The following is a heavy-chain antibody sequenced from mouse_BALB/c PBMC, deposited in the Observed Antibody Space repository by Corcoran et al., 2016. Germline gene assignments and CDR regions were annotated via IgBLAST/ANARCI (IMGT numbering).Heavy chain of an antibody. V-gene: IGHV9-3-1*01. CDR1: GYTFTNYG. Sequence: QIQLVQSGPELKKPGETVKISCKASGYTFTNYGMNWVKQAPGKGLKWMGWINTYTGEPTYADDFKGRFAFSLETSASIAYLQINNLKNEDTATYFCARSYGSSYVLDYWGQGTTLTVSS. CDR3: ARSYGSSYVLDY. CDR2: INTYTGEP. D-gene: IGHD1-1*01. J-gene: IGHJ2*01.